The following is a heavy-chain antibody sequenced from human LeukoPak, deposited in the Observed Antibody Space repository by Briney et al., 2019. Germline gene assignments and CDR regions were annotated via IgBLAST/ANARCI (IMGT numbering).Heavy chain of an antibody. CDR3: ARGDGDNVAEHLQH. V-gene: IGHV3-33*01. J-gene: IGHJ1*01. CDR2: IWYDGSNK. CDR1: GFTFSLYG. Sequence: PGGSLRLSCAVSGFTFSLYGTHGVRHAPGKGVEWVAVIWYDGSNKYYGVSVKGRFTITRDNSKKTLYLQMNSVRGEDTAMYYCARGDGDNVAEHLQHWGQGTLVTVS. D-gene: IGHD5-24*01.